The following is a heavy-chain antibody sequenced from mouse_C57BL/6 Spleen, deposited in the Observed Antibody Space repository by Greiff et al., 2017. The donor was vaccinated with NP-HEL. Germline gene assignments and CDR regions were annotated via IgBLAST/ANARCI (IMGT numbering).Heavy chain of an antibody. D-gene: IGHD1-1*01. CDR2: IYPGDGDT. J-gene: IGHJ2*01. Sequence: QVQLQQSGAELVKPGASVKISCKASGYAFSSYWMNWVKQRPGKGLEWIGKIYPGDGDTNYNGKFKGKATLTADKSSSTAYMQLSSLTSEDSAVYFCARNYGSSLRYFDYWGQGTTLTVSS. V-gene: IGHV1-80*01. CDR1: GYAFSSYW. CDR3: ARNYGSSLRYFDY.